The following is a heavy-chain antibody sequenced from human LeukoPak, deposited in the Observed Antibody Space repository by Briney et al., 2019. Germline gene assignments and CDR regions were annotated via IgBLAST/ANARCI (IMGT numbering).Heavy chain of an antibody. CDR3: ARDPRHWFDP. CDR1: GGSISSSSNY. V-gene: IGHV4-39*02. Sequence: SETFSLTCTVSGGSISSSSNYWGWIRQPPGKGLEWIGSIYYSGSTYYNPSLKSRVTISVDTSKNQFSLKLSSVTAADTAVYYCARDPRHWFDPWGGRTLVSVSS. CDR2: IYYSGST. J-gene: IGHJ5*02.